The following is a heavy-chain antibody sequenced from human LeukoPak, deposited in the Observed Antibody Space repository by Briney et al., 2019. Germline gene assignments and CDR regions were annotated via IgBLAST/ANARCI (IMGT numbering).Heavy chain of an antibody. V-gene: IGHV4-30-4*01. CDR3: ARDPPAYGDYSRGYGMDV. D-gene: IGHD4-17*01. J-gene: IGHJ6*04. CDR1: GGSISSGDYY. CDR2: IYHSGNT. Sequence: PSETLSLTCTVSGGSISSGDYYWSWIRQPPGKGLEWIGYIYHSGNTYYNPSLKSRITISIDTSKNQFSLKLSSVTAADTAVYFCARDPPAYGDYSRGYGMDVWGRGTTVIVSS.